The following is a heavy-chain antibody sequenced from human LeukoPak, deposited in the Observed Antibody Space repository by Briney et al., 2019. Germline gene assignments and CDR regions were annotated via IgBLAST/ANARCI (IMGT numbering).Heavy chain of an antibody. J-gene: IGHJ4*02. CDR1: GYTFTGYY. CDR3: ARPGAELLWFGESADYFDY. D-gene: IGHD3-10*01. Sequence: ASVKVSCKASGYTFTGYYMHWVRQAPGHGLEWMGWINPNSGGTNYAQKFQGRVTMTRDTSISTAYMELSRLRSDDTAVYYCARPGAELLWFGESADYFDYWGQGTLVTVSS. V-gene: IGHV1-2*02. CDR2: INPNSGGT.